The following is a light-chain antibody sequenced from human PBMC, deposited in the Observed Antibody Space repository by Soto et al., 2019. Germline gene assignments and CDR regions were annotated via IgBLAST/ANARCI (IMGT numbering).Light chain of an antibody. J-gene: IGKJ2*01. CDR1: QSVSSN. CDR2: GAS. CDR3: QQYNNWPPYT. Sequence: EIVMTQSPANLSVSPWERATLSCRASQSVSSNLAWYQQKPGQAPRLLIYGASTRATGIPARFSGSGSGTEFTLTISSLQSEDFAVYYCQQYNNWPPYTFGQGTKLEIK. V-gene: IGKV3-15*01.